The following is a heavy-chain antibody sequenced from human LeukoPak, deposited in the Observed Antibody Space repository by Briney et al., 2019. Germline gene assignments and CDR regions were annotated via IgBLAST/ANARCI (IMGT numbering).Heavy chain of an antibody. CDR1: GFTFSDQS. J-gene: IGHJ4*02. V-gene: IGHV3-21*01. D-gene: IGHD3-10*01. CDR3: VGPDSQFDC. Sequence: GGSLRLSCAASGFTFSDQSMNWVRQAPGKGLEWVSSISSNSLHIFYADSVRGRFTISRDNAKNSLYLQMNNLRAEDTAVYYCVGPDSQFDCWGQGALVTVSS. CDR2: ISSNSLHI.